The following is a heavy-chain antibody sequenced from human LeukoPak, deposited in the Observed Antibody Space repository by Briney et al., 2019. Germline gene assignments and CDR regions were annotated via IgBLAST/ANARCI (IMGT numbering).Heavy chain of an antibody. CDR3: ARVTEDIVVVPAAPLDY. J-gene: IGHJ4*02. CDR1: GFTFSSYE. CDR2: ISSSGSTI. D-gene: IGHD2-2*01. Sequence: GGSLRLSCAASGFTFSSYEMNWVRQAPGKGLEWVSYISSSGSTIYYADPVKGRFTISRDNAKDSLYLQMNSLRAEDTAVYYCARVTEDIVVVPAAPLDYWGQGTLVTVSS. V-gene: IGHV3-48*03.